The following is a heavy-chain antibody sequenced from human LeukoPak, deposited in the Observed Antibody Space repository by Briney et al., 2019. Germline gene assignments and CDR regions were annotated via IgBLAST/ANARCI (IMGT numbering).Heavy chain of an antibody. CDR1: GYTFTGYY. V-gene: IGHV1-2*06. CDR3: ARIRSYYDSSGYPFDY. CDR2: INPNSGGT. J-gene: IGHJ4*02. D-gene: IGHD3-22*01. Sequence: ASVKVSCKASGYTFTGYYMHWVRQAPGQGLEWMGRINPNSGGTNYAQKFQGRVTMTRDTSISTAYMKLSRLRSDDTAVYYCARIRSYYDSSGYPFDYWGQGTLVTVSS.